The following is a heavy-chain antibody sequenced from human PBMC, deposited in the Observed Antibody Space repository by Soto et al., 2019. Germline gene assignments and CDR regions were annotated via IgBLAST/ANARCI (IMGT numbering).Heavy chain of an antibody. J-gene: IGHJ6*02. V-gene: IGHV1-2*02. CDR3: ARDLVDEGDYYYYGIDA. Sequence: GASVQVSCKASGYTFTGYYMHWVRQAPGQGLEWMGWINPNSGGTNYAQKFQGRVTMTRDTSISTAYMELSRLRSDDTAVYYCARDLVDEGDYYYYGIDAWGQGTTVTV. CDR2: INPNSGGT. D-gene: IGHD5-12*01. CDR1: GYTFTGYY.